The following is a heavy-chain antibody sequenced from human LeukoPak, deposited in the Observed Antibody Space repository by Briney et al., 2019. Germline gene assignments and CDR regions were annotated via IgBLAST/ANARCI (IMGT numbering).Heavy chain of an antibody. CDR1: GFTFSDYY. CDR3: AKVKAYSSSWGNNWFDP. J-gene: IGHJ5*02. Sequence: PGGSLRLSCAASGFTFSDYYMSWVRQAPWKGLEWVSSISGSGGSTYYADSVKGRFTISRDNSKNTLYLQMNSLRAEDTAVYYCAKVKAYSSSWGNNWFDPWGQGTLVTVSS. V-gene: IGHV3-23*01. CDR2: ISGSGGST. D-gene: IGHD6-13*01.